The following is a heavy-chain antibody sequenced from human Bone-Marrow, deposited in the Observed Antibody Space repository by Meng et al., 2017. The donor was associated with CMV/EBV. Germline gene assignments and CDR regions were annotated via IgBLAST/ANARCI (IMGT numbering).Heavy chain of an antibody. J-gene: IGHJ4*02. CDR2: IYSGGSST. Sequence: GGSLRLSCAASGFTFSSYAMSWVRQAPGKGLEWVSVIYSGGSSTYYADSVKGRFTISRDNSKNTLYLQMNSLRAEDTAVYYCAKEGNSGFLEWLSYWGQGTLVTVSS. D-gene: IGHD3-3*01. CDR1: GFTFSSYA. V-gene: IGHV3-23*03. CDR3: AKEGNSGFLEWLSY.